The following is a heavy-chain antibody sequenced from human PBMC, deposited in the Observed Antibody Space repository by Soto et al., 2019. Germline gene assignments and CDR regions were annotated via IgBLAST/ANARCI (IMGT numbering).Heavy chain of an antibody. CDR2: IYYSGST. CDR3: ARDSSGYYHDD. J-gene: IGHJ4*02. CDR1: GGSISSGGYY. D-gene: IGHD3-22*01. Sequence: PSETLSLTCTVSGGSISSGGYYWSWIRQHPGKGLEWIGYIYYSGSTYYNPSLKSRVTISVDTSKNQFSLKLSSVTAADTAVYYCARDSSGYYHDDWGQGTLVTVSS. V-gene: IGHV4-31*03.